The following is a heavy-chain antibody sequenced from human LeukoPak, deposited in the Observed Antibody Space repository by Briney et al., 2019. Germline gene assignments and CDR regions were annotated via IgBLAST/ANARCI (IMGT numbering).Heavy chain of an antibody. D-gene: IGHD1-26*01. Sequence: PGRSLRLSCAASGFTFSNFGTHWVRQAPGKGLEWVAVISVDGSNEYYADSVKGRFTISRDNSKNTLYLQMNSLRAEDTAVYYCAKDRGLGGATIDYWGQGTLVTVSS. J-gene: IGHJ4*02. CDR1: GFTFSNFG. CDR2: ISVDGSNE. CDR3: AKDRGLGGATIDY. V-gene: IGHV3-30*18.